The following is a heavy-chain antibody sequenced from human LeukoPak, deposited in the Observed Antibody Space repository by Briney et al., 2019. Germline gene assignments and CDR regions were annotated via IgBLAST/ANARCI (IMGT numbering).Heavy chain of an antibody. J-gene: IGHJ5*02. CDR1: GGSFSGYY. Sequence: SETLSLTCAVYGGSFSGYYWSWIRQPPGKGLEWIGEINHSGSTNYNPSLKSRVTISVDTSKNQFSLKLSSVTVADTAVYYCARVPGGYDILTGYTTSSSWGQGTLVTVSS. CDR2: INHSGST. D-gene: IGHD3-9*01. V-gene: IGHV4-34*01. CDR3: ARVPGGYDILTGYTTSSS.